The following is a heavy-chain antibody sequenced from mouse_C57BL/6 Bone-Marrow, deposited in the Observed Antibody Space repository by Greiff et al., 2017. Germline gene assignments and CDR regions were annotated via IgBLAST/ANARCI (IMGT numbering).Heavy chain of an antibody. Sequence: EVQLQQSGAELVKPGASVKLSCTASGFTITDYYMHWVKQRTDQGLEWIGRIDPDDGETKYAPKFQGKATITADPSSNTAYLQLSSPTDEDTAVYYCANYYGRDWGQGTTLTVSS. J-gene: IGHJ2*01. CDR3: ANYYGRD. V-gene: IGHV14-2*01. CDR1: GFTITDYY. D-gene: IGHD1-1*01. CDR2: IDPDDGET.